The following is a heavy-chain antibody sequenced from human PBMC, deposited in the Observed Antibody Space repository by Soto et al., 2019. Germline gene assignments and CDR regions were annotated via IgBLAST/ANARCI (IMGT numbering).Heavy chain of an antibody. CDR3: GRGNWNEVGAFDI. CDR2: INPSGGST. J-gene: IGHJ3*02. CDR1: GYSFTSYY. V-gene: IGHV1-46*03. D-gene: IGHD1-20*01. Sequence: ASVKVSCKASGYSFTSYYIHWVRQAPGQGLEWMGIINPSGGSTTYAQKFQGRVTMTRDTSTSTVYMDLSSLRSEDTAMYFCGRGNWNEVGAFDIWGQGTMVT.